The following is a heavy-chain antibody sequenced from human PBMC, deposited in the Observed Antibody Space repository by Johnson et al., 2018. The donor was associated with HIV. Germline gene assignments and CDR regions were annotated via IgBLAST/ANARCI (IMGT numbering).Heavy chain of an antibody. V-gene: IGHV3-48*04. D-gene: IGHD1-26*01. CDR3: ARLLKWEYAAFDF. CDR2: ISSSGSTI. CDR1: GFTFSTYA. J-gene: IGHJ3*01. Sequence: VQLVESGGGVVQPGRSLRLSCAASGFTFSTYAIHWVRQAPGKGLEWVSYISSSGSTIYYADSVKGRFTISRDNAKNSLYLQMNSLRAEDTAVYYCARLLKWEYAAFDFWGQGTMVTVSS.